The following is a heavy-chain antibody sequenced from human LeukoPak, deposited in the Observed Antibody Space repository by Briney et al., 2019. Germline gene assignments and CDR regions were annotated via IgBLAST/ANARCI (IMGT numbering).Heavy chain of an antibody. Sequence: GGSLRLSCAASGFTFSNYAMTWVRQAPGKGLGWDPAISGSGGSPYYADSVKGRFTIHRDNPRNTLYLQTNSLRTEDTAVYYCAKDHDYDSSGPYWGQGTLVTVSS. V-gene: IGHV3-23*01. D-gene: IGHD3-22*01. CDR3: AKDHDYDSSGPY. CDR2: ISGSGGSP. CDR1: GFTFSNYA. J-gene: IGHJ4*02.